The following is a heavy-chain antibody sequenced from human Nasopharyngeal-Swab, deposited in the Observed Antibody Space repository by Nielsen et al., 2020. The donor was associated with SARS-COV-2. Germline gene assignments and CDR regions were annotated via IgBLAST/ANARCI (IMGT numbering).Heavy chain of an antibody. V-gene: IGHV3-48*02. Sequence: GESLKISCAASGFTFRSYSMNWVRQAPGKGLEWVSYISSSSSTIYYADSVKGRFTISRDNAKNSLYLQMNSLRDEDTAVYYCARDVMVRGVIAHYYHYGMDVWGQGTTVAVSS. D-gene: IGHD3-10*01. J-gene: IGHJ6*02. CDR2: ISSSSSTI. CDR3: ARDVMVRGVIAHYYHYGMDV. CDR1: GFTFRSYS.